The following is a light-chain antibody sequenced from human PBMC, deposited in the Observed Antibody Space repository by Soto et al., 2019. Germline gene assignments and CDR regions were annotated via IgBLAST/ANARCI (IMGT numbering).Light chain of an antibody. CDR3: CPYASISNGV. CDR1: SSDVGSYNL. J-gene: IGLJ3*02. V-gene: IGLV2-23*01. Sequence: QSALTQPASVSGSPGQSITISCTGTSSDVGSYNLVSWYQQHPGKAPKLMIFEGSKRSSGVSNRFSGSKSGNTASLSIAGLQAEDEAHYYCCPYASISNGVFGGGTKRTVL. CDR2: EGS.